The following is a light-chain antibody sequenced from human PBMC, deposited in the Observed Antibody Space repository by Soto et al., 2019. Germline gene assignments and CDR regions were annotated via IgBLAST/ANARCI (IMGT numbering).Light chain of an antibody. CDR1: QSVLYSSNNKNY. CDR3: QQYYSIPLT. Sequence: IVMTQSPDSLAVSLGERATINCKSSQSVLYSSNNKNYVAWYQQKPGQSPNLLIYWASTRESGVPDRFSGSGSGTDFTLTISSLQAEDVAVYYCQQYYSIPLTFGGGTRVEIK. V-gene: IGKV4-1*01. J-gene: IGKJ4*01. CDR2: WAS.